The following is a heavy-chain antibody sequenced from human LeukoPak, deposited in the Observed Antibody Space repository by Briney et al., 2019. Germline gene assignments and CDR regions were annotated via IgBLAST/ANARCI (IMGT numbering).Heavy chain of an antibody. Sequence: HAGRSLRLSCAASGFTFSSYGMHWVRQAPGKGLGWVAGISYDGSEKFYAESVKGRFTISRDNSENTLYLQMNSLRTEDTAVYNCARDLSGSYTVDYWGQGTLLTVSS. J-gene: IGHJ4*02. CDR2: ISYDGSEK. CDR1: GFTFSSYG. CDR3: ARDLSGSYTVDY. V-gene: IGHV3-30*03. D-gene: IGHD1-26*01.